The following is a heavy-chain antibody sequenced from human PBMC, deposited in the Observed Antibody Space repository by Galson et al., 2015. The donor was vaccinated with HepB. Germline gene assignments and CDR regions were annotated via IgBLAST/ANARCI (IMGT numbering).Heavy chain of an antibody. CDR3: ASGPTRGVGPPTGY. V-gene: IGHV3-53*01. Sequence: SLRLSCAASGFAVSSNYMSWVRQAPGKGLEWVSVIYSGGGTNYADSVKGRFTISRDTSKNTLYLQMNSLRAEDTAVYYCASGPTRGVGPPTGYWGQGTQVTVSS. CDR1: GFAVSSNY. D-gene: IGHD1-26*01. J-gene: IGHJ4*02. CDR2: IYSGGGT.